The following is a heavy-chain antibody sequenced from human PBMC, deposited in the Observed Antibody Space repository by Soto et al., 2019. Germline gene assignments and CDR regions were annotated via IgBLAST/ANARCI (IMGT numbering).Heavy chain of an antibody. CDR3: ARETYSSSFDY. CDR1: GGSISSYY. J-gene: IGHJ4*02. D-gene: IGHD6-6*01. CDR2: IYYSGST. V-gene: IGHV4-59*01. Sequence: SETLSLTCTVSGGSISSYYWSWIRQPPGKGLEWIGYIYYSGSTNYNPSLKSRVTISVDTSKNQFSLKLSSVTAADTAVYYCARETYSSSFDYWGQGTLLTVSS.